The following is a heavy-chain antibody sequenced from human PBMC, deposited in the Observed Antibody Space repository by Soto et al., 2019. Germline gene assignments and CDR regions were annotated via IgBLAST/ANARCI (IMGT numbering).Heavy chain of an antibody. CDR3: ARDREATGSGYFASYDY. CDR1: GYSFITYA. V-gene: IGHV1-18*01. CDR2: ISAKSGKT. J-gene: IGHJ4*02. Sequence: QVQLVQSAAEVKKPGASLRVSCKTSGYSFITYAINWVRQASGQGLEWIGWISAKSGKTKHAQTFQGRGALSTDTSTSTAYLELNNLRSDDTAVYYCARDREATGSGYFASYDYWGQGTLVTVSS. D-gene: IGHD3-22*01.